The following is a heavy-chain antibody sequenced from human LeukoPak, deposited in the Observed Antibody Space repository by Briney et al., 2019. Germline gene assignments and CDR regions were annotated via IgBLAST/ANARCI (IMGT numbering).Heavy chain of an antibody. Sequence: GESLKISCKGSGYRFTSYWIGCVREMPGKGLEWMGSIYPGDCDTKYSPSFQVQVTISAEKSISTASLQWSSLKASDTAMYYCARRFYSSYSSSREYYMDVWGKGTTVTVSS. CDR2: IYPGDCDT. D-gene: IGHD6-13*01. J-gene: IGHJ6*03. V-gene: IGHV5-51*01. CDR3: ARRFYSSYSSSREYYMDV. CDR1: GYRFTSYW.